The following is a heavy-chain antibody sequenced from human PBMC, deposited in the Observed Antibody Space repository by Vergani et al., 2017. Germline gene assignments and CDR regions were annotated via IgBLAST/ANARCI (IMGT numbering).Heavy chain of an antibody. CDR1: VAPISSNY. D-gene: IGHD4-23*01. CDR3: ARGFYGGNSCFDY. J-gene: IGHJ4*02. V-gene: IGHV4-59*01. Sequence: QVQLQESGPGLVKPSETLSLTCTVSVAPISSNYWGWIRQPPGKGLGWIGYINYSGSTNYNPSLKSRVTISVDTSKNQFSLKLSSVTAADTAVYYCARGFYGGNSCFDYWGQGTLVTVSS. CDR2: INYSGST.